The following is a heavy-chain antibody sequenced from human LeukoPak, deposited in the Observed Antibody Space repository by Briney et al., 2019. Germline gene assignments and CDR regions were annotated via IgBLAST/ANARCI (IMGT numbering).Heavy chain of an antibody. J-gene: IGHJ5*02. CDR1: GFTFSDYN. V-gene: IGHV3-11*01. CDR3: ARISSSWGKNWFDP. D-gene: IGHD6-13*01. Sequence: GGSLRLSCAASGFTFSDYNMRWIRQAPGKGLEWVSSISRSGSTKYYADSVKGRFTISRDNSKNTLYLQMNSLRAEDTAVYYCARISSSWGKNWFDPWGQGTLVTVSS. CDR2: ISRSGSTK.